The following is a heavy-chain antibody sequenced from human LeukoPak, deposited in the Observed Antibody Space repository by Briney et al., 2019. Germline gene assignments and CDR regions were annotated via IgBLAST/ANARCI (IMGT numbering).Heavy chain of an antibody. Sequence: ASVKVSCKASGYIFSSYDINWVRQATGQGLEWVGWMNPDSGDTGYAQKFRGRVTMTRNTSINTAYMELSSLRSEDTAVYYCAREAIVESKDAFDIWGRGTTVIVSP. J-gene: IGHJ3*02. CDR3: AREAIVESKDAFDI. D-gene: IGHD2-15*01. CDR1: GYIFSSYD. V-gene: IGHV1-8*01. CDR2: MNPDSGDT.